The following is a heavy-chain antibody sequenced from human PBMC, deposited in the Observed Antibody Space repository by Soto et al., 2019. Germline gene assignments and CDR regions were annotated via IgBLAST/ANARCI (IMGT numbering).Heavy chain of an antibody. V-gene: IGHV1-69*13. CDR2: IIPIFGTA. J-gene: IGHJ6*02. CDR1: GGTFSSYA. CDR3: ARAVDTAMVTSRPVPSCMDV. Sequence: SVKVSCKASGGTFSSYAISWVRQAPGQGLEWMGGIIPIFGTANYAQKFQGRVTITADESTSTAYMELSSLRSEDTAVCYCARAVDTAMVTSRPVPSCMDVWGQGTTVTVS. D-gene: IGHD5-18*01.